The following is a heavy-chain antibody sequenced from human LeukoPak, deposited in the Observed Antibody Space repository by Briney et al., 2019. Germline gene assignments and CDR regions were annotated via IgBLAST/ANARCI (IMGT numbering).Heavy chain of an antibody. CDR2: IYPGDSDT. D-gene: IGHD6-19*01. CDR3: ARHAAYSSGWSFDF. V-gene: IGHV5-51*01. CDR1: GYTFTDYW. Sequence: GESLKISCKGSGYTFTDYWIGWVRQMPGKGLEWMGIIYPGDSDTTCSPSFQGQVSISADKSINTAYLQWSSLKASDTAIYYCARHAAYSSGWSFDFWGQGALVTVSA. J-gene: IGHJ4*02.